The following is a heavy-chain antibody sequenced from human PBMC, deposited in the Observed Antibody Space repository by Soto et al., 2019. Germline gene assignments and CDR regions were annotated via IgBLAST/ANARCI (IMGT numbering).Heavy chain of an antibody. V-gene: IGHV1-18*01. CDR2: ISVFNGYA. J-gene: IGHJ5*01. D-gene: IGHD1-1*01. CDR3: SKNGTTWFAS. CDR1: GYSFHNSG. Sequence: QVQLVQSGPELKKPGASVKVSCKTSGYSFHNSGISWVRQATGQGLEWMGWISVFNGYAHYAQKFQCRVIMTADTLTSTAYMELRGLRSDETFMYYCSKNGTTWFASWGQGTPVTVSS.